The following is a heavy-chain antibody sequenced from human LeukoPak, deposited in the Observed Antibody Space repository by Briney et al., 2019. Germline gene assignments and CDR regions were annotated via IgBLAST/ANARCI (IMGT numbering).Heavy chain of an antibody. CDR1: GFTFSSYW. CDR2: MNTDGSTT. J-gene: IGHJ4*02. Sequence: PGGSLRLSCAASGFTFSSYWMHWVRQAPGKRLVWVSRMNTDGSTTTYADSVKGRSTISRDNAKNTLYLQMNSLRAEDTAVYYCARATYYYDSSGYRAVYYFDYWGQGTLVTVSS. D-gene: IGHD3-22*01. V-gene: IGHV3-74*01. CDR3: ARATYYYDSSGYRAVYYFDY.